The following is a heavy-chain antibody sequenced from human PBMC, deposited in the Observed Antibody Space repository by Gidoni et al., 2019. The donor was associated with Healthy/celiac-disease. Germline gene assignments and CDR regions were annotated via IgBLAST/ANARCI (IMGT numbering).Heavy chain of an antibody. CDR2: ISSSSSTI. V-gene: IGHV3-48*01. CDR3: ARGPFGVAPYYYYGMDV. J-gene: IGHJ6*02. Sequence: EVQLVESGGGLVQPGGSLRLSCAASGFTFSSYSMNWVRQAPGKGLEWVSYISSSSSTIYYADSVKGRFTISRDNAKNSLYLQMNSLRAEDTAVYYCARGPFGVAPYYYYGMDVWGQGTTVTVSS. D-gene: IGHD3-3*01. CDR1: GFTFSSYS.